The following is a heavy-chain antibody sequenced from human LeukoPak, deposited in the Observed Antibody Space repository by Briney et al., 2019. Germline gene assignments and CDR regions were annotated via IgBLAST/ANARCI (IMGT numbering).Heavy chain of an antibody. CDR1: GGTFSSYA. D-gene: IGHD3-16*02. J-gene: IGHJ4*02. V-gene: IGHV1-69*05. Sequence: SVKVSCKASGGTFSSYAISWVRQAPGQGLEWMGRIIPIFGTANYAQKFQGRVTITTDESTSTAYMELSSLRSEDTAVYYCARDPVGDYDYVWGSYRSDYWGQGTLVTVSS. CDR3: ARDPVGDYDYVWGSYRSDY. CDR2: IIPIFGTA.